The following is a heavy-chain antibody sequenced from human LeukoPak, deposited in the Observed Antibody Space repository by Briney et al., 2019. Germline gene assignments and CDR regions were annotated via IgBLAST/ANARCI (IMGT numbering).Heavy chain of an antibody. CDR1: EFTFSSHA. D-gene: IGHD3-10*01. J-gene: IGHJ4*02. CDR3: ARAGSNWHYVY. Sequence: PGGSLRLSCVASEFTFSSHAINWVRQAPRKGLEWVANIKQDGSERYYVDSVKGRFTISRDNAKNSLSLQMNSLRVEDTAVYYCARAGSNWHYVYWGQGTLVTVSS. CDR2: IKQDGSER. V-gene: IGHV3-7*01.